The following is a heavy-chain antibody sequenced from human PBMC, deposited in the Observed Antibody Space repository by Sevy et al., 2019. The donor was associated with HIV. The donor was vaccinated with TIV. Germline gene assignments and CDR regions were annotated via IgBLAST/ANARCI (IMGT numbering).Heavy chain of an antibody. CDR2: INYDGSQK. CDR1: AFRFNTNW. D-gene: IGHD4-4*01. J-gene: IGHJ4*02. Sequence: GGSLRLSCATSAFRFNTNWMSWVRQAPGKGLERLSHINYDGSQKYYVDSVKGRFTISRDNAKNSLYLQMNSLRVEDTAVYYCVGGHYTVWSQGTLVTVSS. V-gene: IGHV3-7*01. CDR3: VGGHYTV.